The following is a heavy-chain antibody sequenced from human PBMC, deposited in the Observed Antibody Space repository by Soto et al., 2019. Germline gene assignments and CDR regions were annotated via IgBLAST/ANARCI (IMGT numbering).Heavy chain of an antibody. D-gene: IGHD1-26*01. J-gene: IGHJ4*02. V-gene: IGHV3-21*01. CDR1: GFTFSSYS. CDR3: ARPMGVRRSFDY. Sequence: PGGSLRLSCSASGFTFSSYSMNWVRQAPGKGLEWVSSISSSSSYIYYADSVKGRFTISRDNAKNSLYLQMNSLRAEDTAVYYCARPMGVRRSFDYWGQGTLVTVSS. CDR2: ISSSSSYI.